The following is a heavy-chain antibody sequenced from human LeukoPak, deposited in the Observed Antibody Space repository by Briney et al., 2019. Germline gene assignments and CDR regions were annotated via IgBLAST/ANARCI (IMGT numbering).Heavy chain of an antibody. D-gene: IGHD2-15*01. CDR2: ISSGGSTI. CDR1: GFTFSSYE. CDR3: ARRKADDY. V-gene: IGHV3-48*03. J-gene: IGHJ4*02. Sequence: PGGSLRLSCAASGFTFSSYEMNRVRQAPGKGLKWVSYISSGGSTIYYADSVKGRFTISRDNAKSSLYLQMNSLRVEDTAVYYCARRKADDYWGQGTLVTVSS.